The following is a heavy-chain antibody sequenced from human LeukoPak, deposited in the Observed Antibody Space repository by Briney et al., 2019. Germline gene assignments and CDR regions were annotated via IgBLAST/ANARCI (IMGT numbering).Heavy chain of an antibody. CDR1: GITLSNYG. V-gene: IGHV3-23*01. CDR2: ISDSGGST. D-gene: IGHD3/OR15-3a*01. Sequence: GGSLRLSCAVSGITLSNYGMSWVRQAPGKGLEWVAGISDSGGSTKYADSVKGRFTIARDNRKNTLYLQMNSLRAEDTAVYFCAKRGVVIRVILVGFHKEAYYFESWGQGALVTVSS. CDR3: AKRGVVIRVILVGFHKEAYYFES. J-gene: IGHJ4*02.